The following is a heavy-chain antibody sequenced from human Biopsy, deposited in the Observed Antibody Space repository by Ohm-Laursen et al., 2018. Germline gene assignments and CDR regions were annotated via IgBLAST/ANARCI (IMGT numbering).Heavy chain of an antibody. CDR3: ARDRMVTIITLVRADTFDI. CDR1: GYIFTGYS. D-gene: IGHD3-10*01. J-gene: IGHJ3*02. Sequence: ATVKISCKASGYIFTGYSLHWVRQAPGQGLEWMGWVNPHSGATNYAQKFQGRVTMTSDTSISTAYIELRRLISDDTAVYFCARDRMVTIITLVRADTFDIWGQGTLVSVSS. V-gene: IGHV1-2*02. CDR2: VNPHSGAT.